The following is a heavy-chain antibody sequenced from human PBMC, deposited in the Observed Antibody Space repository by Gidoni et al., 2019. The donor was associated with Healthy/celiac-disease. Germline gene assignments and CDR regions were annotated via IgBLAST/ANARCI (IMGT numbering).Heavy chain of an antibody. Sequence: QVQLVELGGGVVQPGRSLRLPCAASGFPFSSYGMLWRRQAPGKGLGWVAVIWYDGSNKYYTDSVKGRFTISRDNSKNTLYLQMNSLRAEDTAVYYCARGRGYSDYWGQGTLVTVSS. CDR1: GFPFSSYG. J-gene: IGHJ4*02. CDR3: ARGRGYSDY. V-gene: IGHV3-33*01. CDR2: IWYDGSNK.